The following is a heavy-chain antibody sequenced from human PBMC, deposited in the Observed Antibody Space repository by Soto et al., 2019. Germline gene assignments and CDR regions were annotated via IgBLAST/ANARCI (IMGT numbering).Heavy chain of an antibody. V-gene: IGHV4-31*03. J-gene: IGHJ3*02. Sequence: QVQLQESGPGLVKPSQTLSITCTVSDGSISTGGYYWSWIRQHPGRGLEWIGYIYHSGMTFSNPSLQSRVAISIDTSKNRFSLKLSSVTAADTAVYYCAPVRCELHDAFDIWGQGTMVNVSS. CDR3: APVRCELHDAFDI. D-gene: IGHD1-7*01. CDR2: IYHSGMT. CDR1: DGSISTGGYY.